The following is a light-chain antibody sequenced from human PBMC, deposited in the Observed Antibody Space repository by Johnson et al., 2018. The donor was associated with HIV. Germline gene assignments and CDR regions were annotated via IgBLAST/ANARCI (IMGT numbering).Light chain of an antibody. Sequence: QSVLTQPPSVSAAPGQTVNISCSGNVSNIESYFVSWYQQLPGAAPTLLIYENNKRPSGLPDRFSGSKSGATATLGITGLQTGDEADYYCGTWDASLRPLYVFGTGTKITVL. J-gene: IGLJ1*01. V-gene: IGLV1-51*02. CDR2: ENN. CDR3: GTWDASLRPLYV. CDR1: VSNIESYF.